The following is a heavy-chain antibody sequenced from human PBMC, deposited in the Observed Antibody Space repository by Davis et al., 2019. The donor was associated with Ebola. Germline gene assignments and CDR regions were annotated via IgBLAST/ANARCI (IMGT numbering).Heavy chain of an antibody. V-gene: IGHV3-30*02. J-gene: IGHJ4*02. CDR3: ARDGPNYDVDY. CDR2: IRSEATSQ. Sequence: GESLKISCAASGFTFSDYYLSWVRQAPGKGLEWMAFIRSEATSQDYGKSVQGRFFISRDDSKNTLYLQMNSLRVDDTAVYFCARDGPNYDVDYWGQGTLVTVSA. D-gene: IGHD3-22*01. CDR1: GFTFSDYY.